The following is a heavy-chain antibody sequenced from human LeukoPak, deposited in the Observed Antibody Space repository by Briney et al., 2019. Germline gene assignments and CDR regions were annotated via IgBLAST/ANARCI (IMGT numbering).Heavy chain of an antibody. CDR3: ARTSIAARRADFDY. J-gene: IGHJ4*02. V-gene: IGHV1-2*02. CDR1: GYTFTDYY. Sequence: GASVKVSCKTSGYTFTDYYIHWMRQAPGQGLEWMGWINSNSGGTSYAQKFQGRVTLTRDMPARTAFMELNRLTSDDTAVYYCARTSIAARRADFDYWGQGTVVTVSS. D-gene: IGHD6-6*01. CDR2: INSNSGGT.